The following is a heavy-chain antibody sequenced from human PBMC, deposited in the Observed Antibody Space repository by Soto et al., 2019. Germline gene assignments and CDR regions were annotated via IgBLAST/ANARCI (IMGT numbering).Heavy chain of an antibody. CDR1: GFIFKRYW. Sequence: WGSLRVSCAASGFIFKRYWMAWVGQSPGKGLVWISRIYDDGTYSDYADSVRGRFTISRDNVNDTLYLQMNNLRAEDSGLYYCTRGPRPTSTGTGAYWGQGTQVTVSS. CDR3: TRGPRPTSTGTGAY. J-gene: IGHJ4*02. V-gene: IGHV3-74*01. D-gene: IGHD3-10*01. CDR2: IYDDGTYS.